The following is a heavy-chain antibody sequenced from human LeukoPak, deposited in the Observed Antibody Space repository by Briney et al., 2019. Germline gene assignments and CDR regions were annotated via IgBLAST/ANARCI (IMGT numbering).Heavy chain of an antibody. CDR1: GFTFSSYE. D-gene: IGHD1-7*01. CDR2: ISSTGSTK. CDR3: ARSRTLGY. V-gene: IGHV3-48*03. J-gene: IGHJ4*02. Sequence: PGGSLILSCAASGFTFSSYEMKWVRQAPGKGLEWVSSISSTGSTKFYADSVKGRFTISRDNAKNSLYLQMNSLRAEDTAVYYCARSRTLGYWGQGTLVTVSS.